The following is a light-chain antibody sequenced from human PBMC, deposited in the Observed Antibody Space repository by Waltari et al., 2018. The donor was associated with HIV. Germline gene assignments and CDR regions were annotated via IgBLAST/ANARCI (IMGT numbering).Light chain of an antibody. CDR1: SSNIGADYG. V-gene: IGLV1-40*01. CDR2: ENY. CDR3: QSYDSGLGAV. Sequence: QPDLTQPPSVSGAQGQGVTISCTGSSSNIGADYGVHWYQQLPATAPKLLIYENYHRPSGVPDRVSGSKSGTSASLAITGLQAEDGATYFCQSYDSGLGAVFGGGTRVTVL. J-gene: IGLJ3*02.